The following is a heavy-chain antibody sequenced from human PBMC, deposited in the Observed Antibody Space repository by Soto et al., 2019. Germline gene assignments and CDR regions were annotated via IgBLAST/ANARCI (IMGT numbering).Heavy chain of an antibody. V-gene: IGHV1-69*13. Sequence: SVKVSCKASGYTFTGYYMHWVRQAPGQGLEWMGGINPNIGTANYAQKFQGRVTMTADESTSTAYMELSSLRSEDTAVYYCARDHRGAYGIILSWFDPWGQGTLVTVSS. CDR2: INPNIGTA. J-gene: IGHJ5*02. D-gene: IGHD4-17*01. CDR1: GYTFTGYY. CDR3: ARDHRGAYGIILSWFDP.